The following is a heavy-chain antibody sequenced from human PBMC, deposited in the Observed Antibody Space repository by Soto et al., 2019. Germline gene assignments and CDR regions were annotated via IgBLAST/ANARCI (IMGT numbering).Heavy chain of an antibody. CDR3: AREGKQVAAAGTGYYYYGMDV. J-gene: IGHJ6*02. V-gene: IGHV4-59*01. CDR2: IYYSGST. D-gene: IGHD6-13*01. Sequence: QVQLQESGPGLVKPSETLSLTCTVSGGSISSYYWSWIRQPPGKGLEWIGYIYYSGSTNYNPSLKSRVTISVDTSKNLFSLKLSSVTAADTAVYYCAREGKQVAAAGTGYYYYGMDVWGQGTTVTVSS. CDR1: GGSISSYY.